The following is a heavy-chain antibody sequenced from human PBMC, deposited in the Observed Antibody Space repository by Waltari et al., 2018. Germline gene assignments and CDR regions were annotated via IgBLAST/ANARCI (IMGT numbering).Heavy chain of an antibody. V-gene: IGHV3-15*01. D-gene: IGHD1-26*01. Sequence: EVQLVESGGGLVKPGGSLRLSCAASGFTFSNAWMTWVRRAPGKGLEWVGRIKSKADGGTTDYATPVKGRFIISRDDSKSTLYLQMKSLKTEDTAVYYCTTADVQVGGTTAIYCYYYIDVWGKGTTVTISS. CDR1: GFTFSNAW. CDR3: TTADVQVGGTTAIYCYYYIDV. J-gene: IGHJ6*03. CDR2: IKSKADGGTT.